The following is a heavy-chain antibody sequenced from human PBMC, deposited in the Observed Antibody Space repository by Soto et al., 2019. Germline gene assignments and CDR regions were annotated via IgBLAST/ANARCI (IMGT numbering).Heavy chain of an antibody. D-gene: IGHD2-15*01. V-gene: IGHV1-69*08. Sequence: QVQLVQSGAEVKKPGSSVKVSCKASGGTFSSYTISWVRQAPGQGLEWMGRIIPILGIANYAQKFQGRVTIXXDXAXXRADMELSSLRSEDTAVYYCAREQGGGGKGGVDDYWGQGTLVTVSS. CDR1: GGTFSSYT. CDR2: IIPILGIA. J-gene: IGHJ4*02. CDR3: AREQGGGGKGGVDDY.